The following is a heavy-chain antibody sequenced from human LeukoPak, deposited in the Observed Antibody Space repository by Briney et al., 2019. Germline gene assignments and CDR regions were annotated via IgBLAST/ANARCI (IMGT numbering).Heavy chain of an antibody. J-gene: IGHJ4*02. CDR3: ARDRGNNYYGSGSYSDY. CDR2: ISAYNGNT. Sequence: ASVKVSCKASGYTFTSYGISWVRQAPGQGLECMGWISAYNGNTNYAQKLQGRVTMTTDTSTSTAYMELRSLRSDDTAVYYCARDRGNNYYGSGSYSDYWGQGTLVTVSS. D-gene: IGHD3-10*01. V-gene: IGHV1-18*01. CDR1: GYTFTSYG.